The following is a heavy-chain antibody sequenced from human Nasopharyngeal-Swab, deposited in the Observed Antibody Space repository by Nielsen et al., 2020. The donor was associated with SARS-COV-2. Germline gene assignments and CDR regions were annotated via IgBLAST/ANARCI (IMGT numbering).Heavy chain of an antibody. V-gene: IGHV1-18*01. CDR3: ARAGAGNYGDYFDY. D-gene: IGHD4-11*01. J-gene: IGHJ4*02. Sequence: VRQMPGKGLEWMGWISAYNGNTNYAQKLQGRVTMTTDTSTSTAYMELRSLRSDDTAVYYCARAGAGNYGDYFDYWGQGTLVTVSS. CDR2: ISAYNGNT.